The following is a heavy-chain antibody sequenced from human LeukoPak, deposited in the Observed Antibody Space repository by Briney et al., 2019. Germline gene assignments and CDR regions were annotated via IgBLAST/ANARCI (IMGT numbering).Heavy chain of an antibody. CDR2: IIPIFGTA. CDR3: ARVPQYSSGWLSFDY. J-gene: IGHJ4*02. CDR1: GGTFSSYA. Sequence: SVKVSCKAFGGTFSSYAISWVRQAPGQGREWMGGIIPIFGTANYAQKFQGRVTITADKSTSTAYMELSSLRSEDTAVYYCARVPQYSSGWLSFDYWGQGTLVTVSS. V-gene: IGHV1-69*06. D-gene: IGHD6-19*01.